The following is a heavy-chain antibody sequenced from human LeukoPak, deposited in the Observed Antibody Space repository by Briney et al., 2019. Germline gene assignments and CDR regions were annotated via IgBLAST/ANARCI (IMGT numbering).Heavy chain of an antibody. CDR1: GFTFSSYW. CDR3: ARDRSGPLYSSSWYAEYYYYGMDV. J-gene: IGHJ6*02. D-gene: IGHD6-13*01. Sequence: GGSLRLSCAASGFTFSSYWMSWVRQAPGKGLEWVANIKQDGSEKYYVDSVKGRFTISRDNAKNSLYLQMNSLRAEDTAVYYCARDRSGPLYSSSWYAEYYYYGMDVWGQGTTVTVSS. CDR2: IKQDGSEK. V-gene: IGHV3-7*01.